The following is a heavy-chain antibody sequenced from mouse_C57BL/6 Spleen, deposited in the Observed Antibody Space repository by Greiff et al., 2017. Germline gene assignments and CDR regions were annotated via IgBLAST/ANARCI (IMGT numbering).Heavy chain of an antibody. CDR1: GYTFTDYE. CDR3: TRGVSSYYYFDY. CDR2: IDPETGGT. Sequence: VQLQQSGAELMRPGASVTLSCKASGYTFTDYEMHWVQQTPVHGLEWIGSIDPETGGTAYNQKFKGKAILTADKSSSTAYMELRSLTSEDSAVYYCTRGVSSYYYFDYWGQGTTLTVSS. V-gene: IGHV1-15*01. J-gene: IGHJ2*01. D-gene: IGHD1-1*01.